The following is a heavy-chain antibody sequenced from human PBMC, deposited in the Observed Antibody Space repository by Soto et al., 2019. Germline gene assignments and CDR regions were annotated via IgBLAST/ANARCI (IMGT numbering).Heavy chain of an antibody. J-gene: IGHJ5*02. D-gene: IGHD3-22*01. V-gene: IGHV1-18*01. Sequence: SVKVSCKASGYTFTSYGISWVRQAPGQGLEWMGWISAYNGNTNYAQKLQGRVTMTTDTSTSTAYMELRSLRSDDTAVYYCARDALYYYDSSGYPWGQGTLVTVSS. CDR1: GYTFTSYG. CDR3: ARDALYYYDSSGYP. CDR2: ISAYNGNT.